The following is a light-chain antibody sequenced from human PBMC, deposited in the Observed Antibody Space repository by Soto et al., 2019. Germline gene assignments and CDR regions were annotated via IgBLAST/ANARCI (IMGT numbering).Light chain of an antibody. V-gene: IGLV2-14*02. CDR2: ANS. J-gene: IGLJ2*01. Sequence: QSVLTQPASVSGSPGQSITISCIGTSSDVGSYNLVSWYQQHPGKAPKLLIYANSNRPSGVPDRFSGSKSGTSASLAITGLQAEDEADYYCQSYDSSLSGSLVFGGGTKLTVL. CDR3: QSYDSSLSGSLV. CDR1: SSDVGSYNL.